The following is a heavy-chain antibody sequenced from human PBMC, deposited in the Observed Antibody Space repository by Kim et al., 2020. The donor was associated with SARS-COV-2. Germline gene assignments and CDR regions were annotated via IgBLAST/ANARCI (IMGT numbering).Heavy chain of an antibody. Sequence: SETLSLTCAVSGGSISTDGYFWAWIRQPPGKGLEWIGTIYYTGSTYYNPSLKSRVSISMDTSKNHFSLKLTSVSAADTALYFCARHAKVEGVSRYYFDF. CDR3: ARHAKVEGVSRYYFDF. J-gene: IGHJ4*01. D-gene: IGHD2-8*01. CDR2: IYYTGST. V-gene: IGHV4-39*01. CDR1: GGSISTDGYF.